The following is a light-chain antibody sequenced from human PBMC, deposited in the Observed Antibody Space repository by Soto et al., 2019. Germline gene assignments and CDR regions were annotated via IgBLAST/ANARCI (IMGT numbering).Light chain of an antibody. CDR2: LNSDGSH. CDR3: QTWGSGIVV. Sequence: QPVLTQSPSASASLGASVKLTCTLSSGHSNYAIAWHQQQSEKGPQYLMKLNSDGSHSKGDGIPDRFSGSSSGAERYLTSSSLQSEDEADYYCQTWGSGIVVFGGGTKLTVL. J-gene: IGLJ2*01. V-gene: IGLV4-69*01. CDR1: SGHSNYA.